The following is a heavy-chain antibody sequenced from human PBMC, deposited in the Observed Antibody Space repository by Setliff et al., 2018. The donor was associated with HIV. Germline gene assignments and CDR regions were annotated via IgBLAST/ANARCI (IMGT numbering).Heavy chain of an antibody. Sequence: ESLKISCKGSGYSFTSYRIAWVRQMPGKGLEWMGIIYPGDSHTRYSPSFQGQVTFSADKSISTAYLQWSSLKASDTAIYYCTRHILAYCAGDCYPLDYWGQGTLVTVS. CDR2: IYPGDSHT. V-gene: IGHV5-51*01. D-gene: IGHD2-21*02. J-gene: IGHJ4*02. CDR3: TRHILAYCAGDCYPLDY. CDR1: GYSFTSYR.